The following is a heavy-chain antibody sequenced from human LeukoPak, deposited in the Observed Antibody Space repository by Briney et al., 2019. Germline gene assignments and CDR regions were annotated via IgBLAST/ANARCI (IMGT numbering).Heavy chain of an antibody. CDR1: GCSISSGGYS. V-gene: IGHV4-30-2*01. D-gene: IGHD3/OR15-3a*01. Sequence: PSQTLYLTCAVSGCSISSGGYSWSWIRQPPGKGLEWIGYIYHSGSTYYNPSLKSRVTISVDRSKNQFSLKLSSVTAADTAVYYCASTSLDFYYYYGMDVWGQGTTVTVSS. J-gene: IGHJ6*02. CDR3: ASTSLDFYYYYGMDV. CDR2: IYHSGST.